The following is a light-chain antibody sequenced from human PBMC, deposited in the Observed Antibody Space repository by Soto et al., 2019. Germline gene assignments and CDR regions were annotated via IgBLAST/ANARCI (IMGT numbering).Light chain of an antibody. J-gene: IGKJ1*01. V-gene: IGKV1-9*01. CDR2: ATS. CDR3: VQHYNYPPT. Sequence: IQLTQSPSSLATSVGDRVTITCRASQGISSYLAWYKQKPGKAPTLLIYATSTLLSGVPSRFSGSGSGTDFTLTISSLQPEDFATYYCVQHYNYPPTFGQGTKVDIK. CDR1: QGISSY.